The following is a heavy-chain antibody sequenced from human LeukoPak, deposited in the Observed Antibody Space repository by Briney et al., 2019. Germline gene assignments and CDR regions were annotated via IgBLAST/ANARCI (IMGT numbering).Heavy chain of an antibody. CDR3: AFSGATQTSEYFQH. CDR2: ISTSNGNT. V-gene: IGHV1-18*01. D-gene: IGHD1-26*01. CDR1: GHTLTSYG. J-gene: IGHJ1*01. Sequence: ASVKVSCTASGHTLTSYGINWVRQAPGQGLEWMGWISTSNGNTDYAQKFQGRVTMTTDTSMSTVYLELRSLRSVDTAVYYCAFSGATQTSEYFQHWGQGSLVTVSS.